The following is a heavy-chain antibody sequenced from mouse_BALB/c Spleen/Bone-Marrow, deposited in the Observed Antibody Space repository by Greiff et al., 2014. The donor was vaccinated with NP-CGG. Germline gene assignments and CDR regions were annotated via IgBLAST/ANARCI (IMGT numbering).Heavy chain of an antibody. Sequence: EVQLQQSGAELVKPGASVKLSCTASGFNIKDIYMHWVKQRPEQGLEWIGRIDPANGNTKYDPKFQGKATITADTSSNTAYLQLSSLTSEDTAVYYCARYYYAMDYRGQGTSVTVSS. V-gene: IGHV14-3*02. J-gene: IGHJ4*01. CDR3: ARYYYAMDY. CDR1: GFNIKDIY. CDR2: IDPANGNT.